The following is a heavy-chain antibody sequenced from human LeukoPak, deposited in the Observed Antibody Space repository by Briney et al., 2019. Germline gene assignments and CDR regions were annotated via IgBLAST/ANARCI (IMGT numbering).Heavy chain of an antibody. Sequence: SETLSLTCTVSGGSISSSSYYWGWIRQPPGKGLEWIGSIYYSGSTYYNPSLKSRVTMSVDTSKNQFSLKLSSVTAADTAVYYCARSVLFDPWGQGTLVTVSS. CDR1: GGSISSSSYY. J-gene: IGHJ5*02. V-gene: IGHV4-39*07. CDR3: ARSVLFDP. CDR2: IYYSGST.